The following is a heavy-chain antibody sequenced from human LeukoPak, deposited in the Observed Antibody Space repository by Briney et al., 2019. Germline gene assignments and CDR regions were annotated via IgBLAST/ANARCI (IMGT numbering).Heavy chain of an antibody. D-gene: IGHD3-16*01. CDR3: AKGYYDYVWGSYYFDY. CDR1: GFTFSSYA. CDR2: ISGSGGST. J-gene: IGHJ4*02. V-gene: IGHV3-23*01. Sequence: GGSLRLSCAASGFTFSSYAMSWVRQAPGMGLEWVSAISGSGGSTYYADSVKGRFTISRDNSRDTLYLQMNSLRAEDTAVYYCAKGYYDYVWGSYYFDYWGQGTLVTVSS.